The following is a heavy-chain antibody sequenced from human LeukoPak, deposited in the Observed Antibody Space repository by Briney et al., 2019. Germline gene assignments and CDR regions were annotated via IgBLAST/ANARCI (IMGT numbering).Heavy chain of an antibody. CDR1: GGSIRSYY. V-gene: IGHV4-59*01. Sequence: SETPSLTCTVSGGSIRSYYWSWIRQPPGKGPEWIGSINYSGRTKYNPSLLSRVTISLDTSKNLFSLQMISVTAADTAGYYCARLVDYDNSGDPDIFDIWGKGTMVTVSS. D-gene: IGHD3-22*01. CDR3: ARLVDYDNSGDPDIFDI. J-gene: IGHJ3*02. CDR2: INYSGRT.